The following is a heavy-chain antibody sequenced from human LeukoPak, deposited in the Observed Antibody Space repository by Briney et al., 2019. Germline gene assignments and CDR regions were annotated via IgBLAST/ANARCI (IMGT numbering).Heavy chain of an antibody. D-gene: IGHD3-3*01. CDR1: GYTFTSYG. J-gene: IGHJ3*02. V-gene: IGHV1-18*01. CDR2: ISAYNGNT. CDR3: ARAGPTYYDFWSKNAFDI. Sequence: ASVKVSCTASGYTFTSYGISWVRQAPGQGLEWMGWISAYNGNTNYAQKLQGRVTMTTDTSTSTAYMELRSLRSDDTAVYYCARAGPTYYDFWSKNAFDIWGQGTMVTVSS.